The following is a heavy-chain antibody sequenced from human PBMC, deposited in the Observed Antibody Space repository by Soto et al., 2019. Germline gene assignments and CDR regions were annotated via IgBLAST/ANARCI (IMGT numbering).Heavy chain of an antibody. CDR3: AKSPRCEMATL. V-gene: IGHV1-18*01. J-gene: IGHJ4*02. CDR1: GYTFINYH. CDR2: INTYNGMT. Sequence: QVQLVQSGGEVKKPGASVTVSCKASGYTFINYHINWVRQAPGQGLEWMAWINTYNGMTDYAQRFQGRVTMTRDTSTRTAYMELSTLGSDDTAVYFCAKSPRCEMATLWGQGTLVPVSS. D-gene: IGHD5-12*01.